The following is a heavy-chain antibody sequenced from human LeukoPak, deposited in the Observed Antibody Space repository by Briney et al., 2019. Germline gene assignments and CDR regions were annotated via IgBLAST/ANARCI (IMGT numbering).Heavy chain of an antibody. J-gene: IGHJ4*02. Sequence: ASVKVSCKPSGYIFTNYDINWVRQAPGQGLEWMGWVSGGKGNTKYSEKFQGRITITRDTSATTAYLELSSLRSEDSTVYFCARAFSASSSTMDYWGQGTLVIVSP. V-gene: IGHV1-3*01. CDR3: ARAFSASSSTMDY. D-gene: IGHD6-6*01. CDR2: VSGGKGNT. CDR1: GYIFTNYD.